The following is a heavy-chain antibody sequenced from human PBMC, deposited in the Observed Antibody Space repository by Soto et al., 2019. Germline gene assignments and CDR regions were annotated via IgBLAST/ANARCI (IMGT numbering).Heavy chain of an antibody. CDR2: IYYSGST. CDR3: ARNIRSGSHHGRWFDP. V-gene: IGHV4-59*01. D-gene: IGHD1-1*01. Sequence: SETLSLTCTVSGGSISSYYWSWIRQPPGKGLEWIGYIYYSGSTNYNPSLKSRVTISVDTSKNQFSLKLSSVTAADTAVYYCARNIRSGSHHGRWFDPWGQGTLVTVSS. J-gene: IGHJ5*02. CDR1: GGSISSYY.